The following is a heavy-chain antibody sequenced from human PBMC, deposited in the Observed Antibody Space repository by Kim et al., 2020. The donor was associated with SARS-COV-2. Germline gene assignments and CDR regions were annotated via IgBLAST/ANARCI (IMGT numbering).Heavy chain of an antibody. D-gene: IGHD2-2*01. Sequence: GGSLRLSCTASGFTFNNYAMSWVRQAPGKGLEWVSAIAGGGQYTYYAASVKGRFTISRDNSKNTLYLHMNSLRVEDTARYYCTKESRWASTGNYFESWGQGTLVTVSS. CDR2: IAGGGQYT. CDR3: TKESRWASTGNYFES. J-gene: IGHJ4*02. V-gene: IGHV3-23*01. CDR1: GFTFNNYA.